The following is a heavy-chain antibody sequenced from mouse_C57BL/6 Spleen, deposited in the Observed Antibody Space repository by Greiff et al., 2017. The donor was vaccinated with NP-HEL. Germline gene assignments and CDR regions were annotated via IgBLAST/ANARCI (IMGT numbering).Heavy chain of an antibody. CDR2: ISDGGSYT. Sequence: EVKLMESGGGLVKPGGSLKLSCAASGFTFSSYAMSWVRQTPEKRLEWVATISDGGSYTYYPDNVKGRFTISRDNAKNNLYLQMSHLKSEDTAMYYCARSLRRDYYAMDYWGQGTSVTVSS. J-gene: IGHJ4*01. D-gene: IGHD2-12*01. V-gene: IGHV5-4*03. CDR1: GFTFSSYA. CDR3: ARSLRRDYYAMDY.